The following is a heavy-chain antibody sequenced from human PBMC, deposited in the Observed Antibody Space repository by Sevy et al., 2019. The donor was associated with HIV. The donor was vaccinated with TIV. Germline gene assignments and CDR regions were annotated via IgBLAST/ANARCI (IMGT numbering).Heavy chain of an antibody. Sequence: GGSLRLSCAASGFTFSNYWMPWVRQAPGKGLEWVAHIKQDGSEKHYVDSVKGRFTISRDNSKNSVYLQMNSLRAEDTAVYFCAREGYYHYIWGSYRYFNDYWGQGTLVTVSS. CDR1: GFTFSNYW. J-gene: IGHJ4*02. CDR2: IKQDGSEK. V-gene: IGHV3-7*03. D-gene: IGHD3-16*02. CDR3: AREGYYHYIWGSYRYFNDY.